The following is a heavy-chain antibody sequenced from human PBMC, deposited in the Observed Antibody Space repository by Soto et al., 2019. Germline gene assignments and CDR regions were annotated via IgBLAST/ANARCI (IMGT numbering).Heavy chain of an antibody. CDR2: IYYSGST. V-gene: IGHV4-39*01. J-gene: IGHJ6*03. Sequence: SETLSLTCTVSGGSISSSSYYWGWILQPPGKGLEWIGSIYYSGSTYYNPSLKSRVTISVDTSKNQFSLKLSSVTAADTAVYYCARHKICSSTSCYYYYYHMEVWGKGTTVTVSS. CDR1: GGSISSSSYY. CDR3: ARHKICSSTSCYYYYYHMEV. D-gene: IGHD2-2*01.